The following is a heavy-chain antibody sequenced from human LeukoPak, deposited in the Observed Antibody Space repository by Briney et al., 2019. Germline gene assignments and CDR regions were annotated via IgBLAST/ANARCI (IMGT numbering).Heavy chain of an antibody. J-gene: IGHJ3*02. CDR3: AREWGHYYGSGSYNYGAFDI. CDR1: GGSFNINGYY. D-gene: IGHD3-10*01. Sequence: SETLSLTCTVSGGSFNINGYYWSWIRQHPGRGLEWIGYINYSGGVYYYPSLESRVAISVDTSKSQFSLNLSSVTAADTAVYYCAREWGHYYGSGSYNYGAFDIWGQGTMVTVSS. CDR2: INYSGGV. V-gene: IGHV4-31*03.